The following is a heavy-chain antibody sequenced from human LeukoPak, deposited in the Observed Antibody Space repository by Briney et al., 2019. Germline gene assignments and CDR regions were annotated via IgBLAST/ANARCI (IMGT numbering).Heavy chain of an antibody. CDR1: GGSISSGDYY. Sequence: SETLSLTCTVSGGSISSGDYYWSWIRQPPGKGLEWIGYIYYSGSTYYNPSLKSRVTISVDTSKNQFSLKLSSVTAADTAVYYCARDSPYYYDSSGYYYPFDSWGQGTLVTVSS. CDR2: IYYSGST. V-gene: IGHV4-30-4*01. D-gene: IGHD3-22*01. CDR3: ARDSPYYYDSSGYYYPFDS. J-gene: IGHJ4*02.